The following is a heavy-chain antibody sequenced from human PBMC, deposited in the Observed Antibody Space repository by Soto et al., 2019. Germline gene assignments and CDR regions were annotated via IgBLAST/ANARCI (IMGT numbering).Heavy chain of an antibody. J-gene: IGHJ4*02. CDR3: AGSDSSSWDLDY. CDR2: IIPIFGTA. CDR1: GGTFSSYA. V-gene: IGHV1-69*13. Sequence: ASVKVSCKASGGTFSSYAISWVRQAPGQGLEWMGGIIPIFGTANYAQKFQGRVKITANESTSTAYMELSSLRSEDTAVYYCAGSDSSSWDLDYWGQGTLVTVSS. D-gene: IGHD6-13*01.